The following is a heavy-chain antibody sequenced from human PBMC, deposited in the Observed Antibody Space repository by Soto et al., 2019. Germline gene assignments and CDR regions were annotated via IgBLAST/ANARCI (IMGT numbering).Heavy chain of an antibody. V-gene: IGHV4-59*01. D-gene: IGHD3-10*01. CDR1: GGSIRSYY. CDR2: IYYSGST. CDR3: ARGLLTTYYYGSGSSINWFDP. Sequence: PSETLSLTCTVPGGSIRSYYLSWIRQPPGKGLERIGYIYYSGSTNYNPSLNSRVTISVDTSKNQFSLKLSSVTAADTDVYYCARGLLTTYYYGSGSSINWFDPWGQGTLVTVSS. J-gene: IGHJ5*02.